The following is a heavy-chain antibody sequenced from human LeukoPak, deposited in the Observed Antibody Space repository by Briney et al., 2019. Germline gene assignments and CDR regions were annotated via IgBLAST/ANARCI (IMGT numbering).Heavy chain of an antibody. CDR3: AXXVVGANFDY. J-gene: IGHJ4*02. D-gene: IGHD1-26*01. CDR1: GYTLTELS. V-gene: IGHV1-69*02. CDR2: IIPILGIA. Sequence: SVKVSCKVSGYTLTELSMHWVRQAPGQGLEWMGRIIPILGIANYAQKFQGRVTITADKSTSTAYMELSSLRSEDTAVYYCAXXVVGANFDYWGQGTLVTVSS.